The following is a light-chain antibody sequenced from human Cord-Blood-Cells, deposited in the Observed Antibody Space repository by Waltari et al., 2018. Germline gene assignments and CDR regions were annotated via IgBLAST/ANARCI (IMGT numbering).Light chain of an antibody. Sequence: DIVMTQSPDSLAVSVGERATINCKPSQRVLYCSNNKNYIAWYQQKPGQPPTRLIYWASTQESGVPDRFSGSGSGTDFTLTISSLQAEDVAVYYCQQYYSTPPYTFGQGTKLEIK. J-gene: IGKJ2*01. CDR1: QRVLYCSNNKNY. CDR3: QQYYSTPPYT. V-gene: IGKV4-1*01. CDR2: WAS.